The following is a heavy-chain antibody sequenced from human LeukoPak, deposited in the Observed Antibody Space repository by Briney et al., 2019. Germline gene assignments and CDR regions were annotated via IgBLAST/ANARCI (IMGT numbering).Heavy chain of an antibody. J-gene: IGHJ4*02. D-gene: IGHD1-14*01. CDR3: VRDFFRSGTEDF. V-gene: IGHV1-18*01. CDR1: GYTFSKYG. CDR2: ISAYKGTT. Sequence: ASVKVSCKASGYTFSKYGVSWVRQAPGQGLEWVGWISAYKGTTKFAQKFQGRVTLTTDTSTSTAYMELRSLTTDDTAVYYCVRDFFRSGTEDFWGQGTLVTVSS.